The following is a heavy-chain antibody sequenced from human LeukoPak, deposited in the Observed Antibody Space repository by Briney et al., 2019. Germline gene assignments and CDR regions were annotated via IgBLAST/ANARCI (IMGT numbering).Heavy chain of an antibody. CDR2: IYSGGST. D-gene: IGHD3-22*01. Sequence: PGGSLRLSCAASGFTFSSYSMNWVRQAPGKGLEWVSVIYSGGSTYYADSVKGRFTISRDNSKNTLYLQMDSLRAEDTAVYYCARDGYYDSSAYKAFDIWGQGTMVTVSS. V-gene: IGHV3-53*01. J-gene: IGHJ3*02. CDR3: ARDGYYDSSAYKAFDI. CDR1: GFTFSSYS.